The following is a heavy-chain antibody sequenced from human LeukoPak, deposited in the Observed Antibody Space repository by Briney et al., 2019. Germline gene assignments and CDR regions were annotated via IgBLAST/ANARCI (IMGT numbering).Heavy chain of an antibody. CDR3: SLGYGDYRGEYYYYMDV. CDR2: IRYDGSNK. D-gene: IGHD4-17*01. Sequence: GGSLRLSCAASGFTFSSYGMHWVRQAPGKGLEWVAVIRYDGSNKYYADSVKGRFTISRDNSKNTLYLQMNSLRAEDTAVHYRSLGYGDYRGEYYYYMDVWGKGTTVTVSS. J-gene: IGHJ6*03. V-gene: IGHV3-30*02. CDR1: GFTFSSYG.